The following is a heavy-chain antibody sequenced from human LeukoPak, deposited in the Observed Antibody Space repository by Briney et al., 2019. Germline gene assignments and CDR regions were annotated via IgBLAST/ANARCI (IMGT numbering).Heavy chain of an antibody. V-gene: IGHV1-18*01. CDR2: ISAYNGNT. J-gene: IGHJ6*03. CDR1: GYTFTSYG. Sequence: APVKVSCKASGYTFTSYGISWVRQAPGQGLEWMGWISAYNGNTNYAQKFQGRVTMTTDTSTSTAYMQLRSLTSDDTAIYYCARRPSYIYYNYMDVWGKGTTVTISS. CDR3: ARRPSYIYYNYMDV. D-gene: IGHD1-14*01.